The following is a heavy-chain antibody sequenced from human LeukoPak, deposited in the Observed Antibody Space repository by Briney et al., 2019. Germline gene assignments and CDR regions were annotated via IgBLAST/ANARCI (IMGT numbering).Heavy chain of an antibody. D-gene: IGHD3-16*01. CDR3: TRINYG. CDR2: INSDGSTT. CDR1: GFTFSSYW. Sequence: PGGSLRLSCAASGFTFSSYWMHWVRQAPGKGLMWVSRINSDGSTTGYADSVKGRFTISRDNAKNTLYLQMNSLRVEDTAVYYCTRINYGWGQGTLVTVSS. V-gene: IGHV3-74*01. J-gene: IGHJ4*02.